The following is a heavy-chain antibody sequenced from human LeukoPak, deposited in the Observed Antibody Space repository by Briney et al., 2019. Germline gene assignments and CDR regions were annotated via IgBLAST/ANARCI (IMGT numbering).Heavy chain of an antibody. D-gene: IGHD1-26*01. Sequence: ASVKVSCKASGYTFTSYDINWVRQATGQGLEWMGWMNPNSGNTGYAQKFQGRVTITRNTSISTAYMELSSLRSEDTAVYYCARSPTGSGSYEFDPWGQGTLVTVSS. CDR2: MNPNSGNT. V-gene: IGHV1-8*03. CDR3: ARSPTGSGSYEFDP. J-gene: IGHJ5*02. CDR1: GYTFTSYD.